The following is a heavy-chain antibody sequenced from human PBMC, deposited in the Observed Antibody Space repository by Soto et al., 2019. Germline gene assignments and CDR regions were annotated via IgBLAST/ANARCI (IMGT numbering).Heavy chain of an antibody. V-gene: IGHV3-48*01. CDR1: GFTFSSYS. CDR3: ARGGPDAFDI. Sequence: LRLSCAASGFTFSSYSMNWVRQAPGKGLEWVSYISSSSSTIYYADSVKGRFTISRDNAKNSLYLQMNSLRAEDTAVYYCARGGPDAFDIWGQGTMVTVSS. J-gene: IGHJ3*02. CDR2: ISSSSSTI.